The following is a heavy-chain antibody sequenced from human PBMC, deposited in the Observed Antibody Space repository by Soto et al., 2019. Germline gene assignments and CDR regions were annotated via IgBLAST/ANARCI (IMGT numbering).Heavy chain of an antibody. CDR2: IYYSGST. CDR1: GGSISSSSYY. CDR3: AVGQGFGVVIPTGY. D-gene: IGHD3-3*01. Sequence: QLQLQESGPGLVKPSETLSLTCTVSGGSISSSSYYWGWIRQPPGKGLEWIGSIYYSGSTYYNPSLKSRVTISVDTSKNQFSLKLSSVTAADTAVYYCAVGQGFGVVIPTGYWGQGTLVTVSS. V-gene: IGHV4-39*01. J-gene: IGHJ4*02.